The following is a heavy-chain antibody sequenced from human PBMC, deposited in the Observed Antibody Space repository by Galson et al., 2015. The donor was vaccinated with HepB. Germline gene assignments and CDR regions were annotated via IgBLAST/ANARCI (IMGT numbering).Heavy chain of an antibody. Sequence: SLRLSCAASGFTFSSYGMHWVRQAPGKGLEWVAVIWYDGSNKYYADSVKGRFTISRDNSKNTLYLQMNSLRAEDTAVYYCARGDDFCSGYMGGVDYWGQGTLVTVSS. CDR1: GFTFSSYG. V-gene: IGHV3-33*01. J-gene: IGHJ4*02. CDR3: ARGDDFCSGYMGGVDY. CDR2: IWYDGSNK. D-gene: IGHD3-3*01.